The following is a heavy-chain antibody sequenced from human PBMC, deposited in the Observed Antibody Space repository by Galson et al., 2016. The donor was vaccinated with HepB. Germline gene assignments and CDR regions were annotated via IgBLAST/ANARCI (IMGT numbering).Heavy chain of an antibody. V-gene: IGHV3-13*01. CDR2: IDSAGDT. CDR1: GFTLSPYD. CDR3: ARGWRGGTLGEDGSAGLH. J-gene: IGHJ4*02. Sequence: SLRLSCAASGFTLSPYDMHWVRQVTGKGLEWVAGIDSAGDTYYAVSVKGRFTISRENAKNSLSLQMNSLRAEDTAVFYCARGWRGGTLGEDGSAGLHCGQGTLVTVSS. D-gene: IGHD1-26*01.